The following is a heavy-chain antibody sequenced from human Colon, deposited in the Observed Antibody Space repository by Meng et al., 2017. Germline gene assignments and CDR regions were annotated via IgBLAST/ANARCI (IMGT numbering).Heavy chain of an antibody. D-gene: IGHD3-9*01. Sequence: QPRQWGAGLLKPSETLSLTFAVYGGSFSDYYLTWIRQPPGKGLEWVGEIHPSGSTYYSPSLQSRVTITLDTSKNQFSLTLSSMTAADTAVYYCARGVDWAKSGNFWGQGTLVTVSS. CDR1: GGSFSDYY. J-gene: IGHJ4*02. V-gene: IGHV4-34*01. CDR2: IHPSGST. CDR3: ARGVDWAKSGNF.